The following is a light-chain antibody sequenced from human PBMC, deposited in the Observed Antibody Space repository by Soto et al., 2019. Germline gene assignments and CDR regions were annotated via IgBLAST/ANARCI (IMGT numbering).Light chain of an antibody. CDR3: QQYGSSLT. V-gene: IGKV3-20*01. CDR2: GAS. J-gene: IGKJ4*01. Sequence: EIVMTQSPAILSVSPGDRATLSCRAGQSVSNNLAWYQQKPGQTPRLLIYGASSRATGIPDRFSGSGSGTDFTLTISRLEPEDFAVYYCQQYGSSLTFGGGTKVDI. CDR1: QSVSNN.